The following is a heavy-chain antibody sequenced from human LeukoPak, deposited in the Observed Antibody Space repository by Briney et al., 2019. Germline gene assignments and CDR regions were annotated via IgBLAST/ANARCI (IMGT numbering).Heavy chain of an antibody. J-gene: IGHJ4*02. CDR2: ISGSGTYI. CDR3: ARGYGDSAY. V-gene: IGHV3-21*01. Sequence: GGSLRLSCAASGFTFSLYTMNWVRQTPGKGLEWVSAISGSGTYIYYADSLKGRFTISRDNAKKSLYLQMNSLRAEDTAIYYCARGYGDSAYWGQGILVTVSS. D-gene: IGHD4-17*01. CDR1: GFTFSLYT.